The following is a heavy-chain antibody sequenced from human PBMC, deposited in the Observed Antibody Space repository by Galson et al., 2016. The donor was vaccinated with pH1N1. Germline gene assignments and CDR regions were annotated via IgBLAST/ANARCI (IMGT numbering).Heavy chain of an antibody. CDR2: VSWDGGST. CDR3: AKEIQRGSYGMDV. V-gene: IGHV3-43*01. Sequence: SLRLSCAASGFTFHDYTMHWVRQTPGKGLEWVSLVSWDGGSTYYADYVKGRFTVSRDNSKNSLCLQMNSLRSEDTALYYCAKEIQRGSYGMDVWGRGTTVTVSS. CDR1: GFTFHDYT. J-gene: IGHJ6*02. D-gene: IGHD3-16*01.